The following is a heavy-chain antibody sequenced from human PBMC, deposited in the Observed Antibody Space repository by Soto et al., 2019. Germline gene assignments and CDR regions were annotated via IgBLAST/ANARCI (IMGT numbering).Heavy chain of an antibody. J-gene: IGHJ4*02. Sequence: QVQLVQSGAEVKKPGASVQVSCKPAGYTFTSYDISWVRQAPGQVLQWMGWISVYNGNTNYAQNLQGRVTMTTDTATSTAYMELRSLRSDDTAVYYCTSRTNYYDGSGYYYDYFDYWGQGTLVTVSS. D-gene: IGHD3-22*01. CDR1: GYTFTSYD. V-gene: IGHV1-18*01. CDR3: TSRTNYYDGSGYYYDYFDY. CDR2: ISVYNGNT.